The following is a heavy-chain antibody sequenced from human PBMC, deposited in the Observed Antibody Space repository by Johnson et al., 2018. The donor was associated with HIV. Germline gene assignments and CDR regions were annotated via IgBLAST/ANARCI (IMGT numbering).Heavy chain of an antibody. V-gene: IGHV3-33*06. CDR1: GFNFSNYG. D-gene: IGHD1-26*01. Sequence: QVQLVESGGGVVQPGRSLRLSCAASGFNFSNYGMYWVRQAPGKGLEWVAVIWYDGSNKYYANSVQGRFIISRDNSKNTLYLQMNSLRAEDTAVYYCAKGASGSQRRGAFHIWGQGTMVTVSS. CDR3: AKGASGSQRRGAFHI. CDR2: IWYDGSNK. J-gene: IGHJ3*02.